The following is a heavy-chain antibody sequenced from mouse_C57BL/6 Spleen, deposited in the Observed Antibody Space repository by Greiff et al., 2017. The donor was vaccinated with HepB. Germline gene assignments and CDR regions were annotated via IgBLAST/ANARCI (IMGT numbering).Heavy chain of an antibody. CDR1: GYAFSSYW. Sequence: QVQLQQSGAELVKPGASVKISCKASGYAFSSYWMNWVKQRPGKGLEWIGQIYPGAGDTNYNGKFKGKATLTADKSSSTAYMQLSSLTAEDSAVYFCARWGYDYDGGFAYWGQGTLVTVSA. D-gene: IGHD2-4*01. CDR2: IYPGAGDT. J-gene: IGHJ3*01. CDR3: ARWGYDYDGGFAY. V-gene: IGHV1-80*01.